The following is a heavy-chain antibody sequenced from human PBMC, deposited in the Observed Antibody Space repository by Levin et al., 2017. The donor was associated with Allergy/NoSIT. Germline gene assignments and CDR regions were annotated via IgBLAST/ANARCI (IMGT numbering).Heavy chain of an antibody. V-gene: IGHV3-30-3*01. D-gene: IGHD3-10*01. J-gene: IGHJ3*02. Sequence: SCAASGFTFSTYAMHWVRQAPGTGLEWVAVISYDATNKHYADSVKGRFTISRDNSKNTLYLQMNSLRAEDAAVYYCARGVGDAFDIWGQGTMVTVSS. CDR2: ISYDATNK. CDR3: ARGVGDAFDI. CDR1: GFTFSTYA.